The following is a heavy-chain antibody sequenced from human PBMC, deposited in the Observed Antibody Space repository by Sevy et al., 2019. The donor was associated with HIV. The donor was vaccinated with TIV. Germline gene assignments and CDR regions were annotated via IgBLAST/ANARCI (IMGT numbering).Heavy chain of an antibody. CDR1: GFTFGDYA. D-gene: IGHD2-21*02. CDR3: TRRASRVYGDHLNLY. J-gene: IGHJ4*02. CDR2: IRSETYGETT. Sequence: GGSLRLSCTASGFTFGDYAMSWFRQAPGRGLEWVGFIRSETYGETTEYAAYVKGRFTVARDDSKSIVYLQMNSLKTEDTAVNYCTRRASRVYGDHLNLYWGQGTLVTVSS. V-gene: IGHV3-49*03.